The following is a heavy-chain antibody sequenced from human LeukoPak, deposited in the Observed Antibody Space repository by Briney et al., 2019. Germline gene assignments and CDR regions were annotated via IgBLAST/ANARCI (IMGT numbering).Heavy chain of an antibody. CDR3: ARDDIAPFYYDSSGTGAFDI. J-gene: IGHJ3*02. CDR1: GGSFSGYY. CDR2: INHSGST. Sequence: SETLSLTCAVYGGSFSGYYWSWIRQPPGKGLEWIGEINHSGSTNYNPSLKSRVTISVDTSKNQFSLKLSSVTAADTAVYYCARDDIAPFYYDSSGTGAFDIWGQGTMVTVSS. V-gene: IGHV4-34*01. D-gene: IGHD3-22*01.